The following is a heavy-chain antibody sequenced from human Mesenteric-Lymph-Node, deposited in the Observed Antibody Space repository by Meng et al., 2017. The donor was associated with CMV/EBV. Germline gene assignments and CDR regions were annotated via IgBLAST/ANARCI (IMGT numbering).Heavy chain of an antibody. V-gene: IGHV3-23*03. CDR2: IYSGGSST. CDR1: GFTFSSYA. D-gene: IGHD3-3*01. CDR3: AKGRSIRVFGVVAWFDP. J-gene: IGHJ5*02. Sequence: GESLKISCAASGFTFSSYAMSWVRQAPGKGLEWVSVIYSGGSSTYYADSVKGRFTISRDNSKNTLYLQMNSLRAEDTAVYYCAKGRSIRVFGVVAWFDPWGQGTLVTVSS.